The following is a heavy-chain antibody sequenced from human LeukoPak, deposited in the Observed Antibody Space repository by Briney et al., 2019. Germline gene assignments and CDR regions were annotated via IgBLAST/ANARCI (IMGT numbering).Heavy chain of an antibody. Sequence: SETLSLTCSVSGDSMSSYHWNWIRQPAGKGLEWIGRIYPGGHTDYNPSLSSRVIVSLDTSKNQLSLKLTSVTAADTAVYYCASYCQSAACYGHFRHWGQGTLVTVSS. CDR1: GDSMSSYH. J-gene: IGHJ1*01. CDR3: ASYCQSAACYGHFRH. V-gene: IGHV4-4*07. CDR2: IYPGGHT. D-gene: IGHD2-2*01.